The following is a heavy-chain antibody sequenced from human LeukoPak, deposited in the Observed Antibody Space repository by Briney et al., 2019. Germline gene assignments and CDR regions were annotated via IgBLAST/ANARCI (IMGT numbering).Heavy chain of an antibody. V-gene: IGHV3-23*01. D-gene: IGHD5/OR15-5a*01. Sequence: GGSLRLSCVASGFPFSSYAMGWVRQAPGKGLEWVSGISGSGGTTYYTDSVKGRFTISRDNSKNTLYLQVNSLRAEDTAVYYCAKDLRGEVPDYFDCWGQGSLVTVSS. CDR2: ISGSGGTT. J-gene: IGHJ4*02. CDR1: GFPFSSYA. CDR3: AKDLRGEVPDYFDC.